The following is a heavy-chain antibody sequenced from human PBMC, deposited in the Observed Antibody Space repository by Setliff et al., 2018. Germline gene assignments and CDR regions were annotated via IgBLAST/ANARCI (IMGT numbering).Heavy chain of an antibody. D-gene: IGHD2-8*01. CDR2: ISAYNGKT. Sequence: RASVKVSCKASGYTLSSSILSWVRQAPGQGLEWVGWISAYNGKTYSAQKFQDRVTLTTHTSTNMGYLELRDLRSDDTAVYYCLRLVRYCTKIACQATSGDGVWGLGTLVTVSS. CDR1: GYTLSSSI. V-gene: IGHV1-18*01. J-gene: IGHJ4*02. CDR3: LRLVRYCTKIACQATSGDGV.